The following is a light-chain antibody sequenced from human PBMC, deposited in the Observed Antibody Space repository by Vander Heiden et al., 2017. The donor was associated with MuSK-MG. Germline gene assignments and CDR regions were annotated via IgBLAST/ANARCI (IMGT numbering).Light chain of an antibody. CDR1: QTISTY. Sequence: LPMTQSPSSLSASVGDRVTITCRASQTISTYLNWYQQKPGKAPNRLISTASTLQGGVPSRFSGSGSGTDFTLTINSLQPDEFATYYCQQSYRTPLTFGHGTTVDIK. J-gene: IGKJ3*01. CDR3: QQSYRTPLT. CDR2: TAS. V-gene: IGKV1-39*01.